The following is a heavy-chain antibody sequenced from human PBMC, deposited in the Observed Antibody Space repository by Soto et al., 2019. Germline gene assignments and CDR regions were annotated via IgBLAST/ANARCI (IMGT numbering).Heavy chain of an antibody. Sequence: QVQLVESGGGVVQPGRSLRLSCAASGFTFSSYAMHWVRQAPGKGLEWVAVISYDGSNKYYADSVKGRFTISRDNSKNTLYLQMNSLRAEDTAVYYCARDSFSHDYGDYPANYYDYYGMDVWGQGTTVTVSS. CDR3: ARDSFSHDYGDYPANYYDYYGMDV. J-gene: IGHJ6*02. CDR2: ISYDGSNK. CDR1: GFTFSSYA. V-gene: IGHV3-30-3*01. D-gene: IGHD4-17*01.